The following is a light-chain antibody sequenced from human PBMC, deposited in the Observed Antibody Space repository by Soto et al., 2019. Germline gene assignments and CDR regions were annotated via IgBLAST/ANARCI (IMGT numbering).Light chain of an antibody. J-gene: IGLJ2*01. Sequence: NFMLTQPHSVSESPGKTVTISCTRSSGNIASNYVQWYQQRPGSAPTTVIYEDNLRPSGVPDRFSGSKSGNTASLTISGLQAEDEADYYCSSYTTTTTQVFGGGTKVTVL. CDR1: SGNIASNY. CDR2: EDN. V-gene: IGLV6-57*04. CDR3: SSYTTTTTQV.